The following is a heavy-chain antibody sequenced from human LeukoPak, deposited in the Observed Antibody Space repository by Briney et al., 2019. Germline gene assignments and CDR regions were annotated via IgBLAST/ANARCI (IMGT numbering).Heavy chain of an antibody. CDR2: ISGSGGST. D-gene: IGHD1-26*01. CDR3: AKSYSGTYNFYGMDV. V-gene: IGHV3-23*01. J-gene: IGHJ6*02. CDR1: GFTFSSYA. Sequence: GGSLRLSCAASGFTFSSYAMSWVRQAPGKGLECVSSISGSGGSTYYADSVKGRFTISRDNSKNTLYLQMNSLRAEDTAVYYCAKSYSGTYNFYGMDVWGQGTTVTVSS.